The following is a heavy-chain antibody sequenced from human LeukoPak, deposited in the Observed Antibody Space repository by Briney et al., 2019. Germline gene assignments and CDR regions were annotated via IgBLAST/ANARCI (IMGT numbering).Heavy chain of an antibody. V-gene: IGHV1-8*01. CDR3: ASAPLGYCSSTSCGNWFDP. D-gene: IGHD2-2*01. Sequence: GASVKVSCKASGYTFTSYDINWVRQATGQGLEWMGWMNPNSGNTGYAQKFQGRVTMTRNASISTAYMELSSLRSEDTAVYYCASAPLGYCSSTSCGNWFDPWGQGTLVTVSS. CDR1: GYTFTSYD. J-gene: IGHJ5*02. CDR2: MNPNSGNT.